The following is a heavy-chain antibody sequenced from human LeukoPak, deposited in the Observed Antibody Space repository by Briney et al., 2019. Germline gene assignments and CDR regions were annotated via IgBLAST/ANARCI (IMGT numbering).Heavy chain of an antibody. V-gene: IGHV4-59*01. CDR2: IYYSGST. J-gene: IGHJ5*02. Sequence: SETLSLTXTVSGGSISSYYWSWIRQAPGKGLEWIGYIYYSGSTNDNPSLKSRVTISVDTSKNQFSLKLSSVTAADTAVYYCARVPEEYSSSWFDPWGQGTLVTVSS. CDR3: ARVPEEYSSSWFDP. D-gene: IGHD6-6*01. CDR1: GGSISSYY.